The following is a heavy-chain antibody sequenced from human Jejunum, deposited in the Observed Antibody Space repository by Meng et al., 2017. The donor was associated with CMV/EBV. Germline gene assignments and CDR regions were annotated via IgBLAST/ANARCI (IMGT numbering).Heavy chain of an antibody. CDR3: VREGYFCSSSSCYKSFDY. D-gene: IGHD2-2*02. CDR1: TDAL. V-gene: IGHV1-2*02. J-gene: IGHJ4*02. Sequence: TDALFHWVRQAPGQGVEWVGLINVNSGETRSAQNLQGRVTMTRDTSISTVYMDLSRMRSDDTALYYCVREGYFCSSSSCYKSFDYWGQGTLVTVSS. CDR2: INVNSGET.